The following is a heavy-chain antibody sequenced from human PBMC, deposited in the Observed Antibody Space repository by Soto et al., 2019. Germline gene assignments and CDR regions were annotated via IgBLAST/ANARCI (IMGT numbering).Heavy chain of an antibody. Sequence: PGGSLRLSCAASGFTFSSYSMNWVRQAPGKGLEWVSSISSSSYIYYADSVKGRFTISRDNAKNSLYLQMNSLRAEDTAVYYCARELYYYDSSGYPYPAFDIWGQGTMVTVSS. CDR3: ARELYYYDSSGYPYPAFDI. CDR1: GFTFSSYS. CDR2: ISSSSYI. J-gene: IGHJ3*02. V-gene: IGHV3-21*01. D-gene: IGHD3-22*01.